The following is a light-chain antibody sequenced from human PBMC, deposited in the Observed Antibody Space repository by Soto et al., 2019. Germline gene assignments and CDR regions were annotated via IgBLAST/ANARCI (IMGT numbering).Light chain of an antibody. CDR3: QQYGSSAVT. V-gene: IGKV3D-20*01. CDR1: RRVNNNF. Sequence: EIVLTQSPATLSLSPGERATLSCGASRRVNNNFLAWYQQRPGLAPRLLIYDASIRATGIPDRFSGGGSGTYFPLTISGLAPEDFAVYYCQQYGSSAVTFGGGTKVEIK. CDR2: DAS. J-gene: IGKJ4*01.